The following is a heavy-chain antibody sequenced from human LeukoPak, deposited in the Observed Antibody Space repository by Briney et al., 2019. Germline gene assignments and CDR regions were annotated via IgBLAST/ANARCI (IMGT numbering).Heavy chain of an antibody. V-gene: IGHV4-38-2*02. Sequence: PSETLSLTCTVSGYSISSGYYWGWIRQPPGKGLEWIGSIYHSGSTYYNPSLKSRVTISVDTSKNQFSLKLSSVTAADTAVYYCARHLLLWFNWFDPWGQGTLVTVSS. D-gene: IGHD3-10*01. CDR1: GYSISSGYY. CDR2: IYHSGST. CDR3: ARHLLLWFNWFDP. J-gene: IGHJ5*02.